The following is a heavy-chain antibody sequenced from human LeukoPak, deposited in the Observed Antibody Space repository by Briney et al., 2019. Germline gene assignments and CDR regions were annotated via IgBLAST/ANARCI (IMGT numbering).Heavy chain of an antibody. D-gene: IGHD3-10*01. V-gene: IGHV3-23*01. CDR1: GFTFSSYA. J-gene: IGHJ4*02. Sequence: GGSLRLSCAASGFTFSSYAMSWVRQAPGKGLGWVSAISGSGGSTYDADSVKGRFTISSDNSKNTLYLQMNSLTAEDTAVYYCAKEGTYYYGSGSLFDYWGQGTLVTVSS. CDR3: AKEGTYYYGSGSLFDY. CDR2: ISGSGGST.